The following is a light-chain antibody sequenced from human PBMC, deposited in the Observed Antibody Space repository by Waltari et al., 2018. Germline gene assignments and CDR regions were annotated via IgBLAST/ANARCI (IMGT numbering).Light chain of an antibody. V-gene: IGKV3-20*01. Sequence: RRASRRGCRILAWYQEKPGQAPRLLIYGASTRATGIPERFSGGGSGTDLSLTISRLEPEDFAVYYCQHYVSLPATFGQGTKVEIK. J-gene: IGKJ1*01. CDR2: GAS. CDR3: QHYVSLPAT. CDR1: RRGCRI.